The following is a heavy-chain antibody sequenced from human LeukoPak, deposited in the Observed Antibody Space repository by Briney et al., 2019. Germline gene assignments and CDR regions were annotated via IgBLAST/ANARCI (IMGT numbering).Heavy chain of an antibody. J-gene: IGHJ6*03. CDR2: IKQDGSEK. CDR3: QGSYLNYYYYYMDV. Sequence: PGGSLRLSCAASGFTFSSYWMSWVRQAPGKGLEWVANIKQDGSEKYYVDSVKGRFTISRDNAKNSLYLQMNSLRAEDTAVYYCQGSYLNYYYYYMDVWGKGTTVTISS. D-gene: IGHD1-26*01. V-gene: IGHV3-7*01. CDR1: GFTFSSYW.